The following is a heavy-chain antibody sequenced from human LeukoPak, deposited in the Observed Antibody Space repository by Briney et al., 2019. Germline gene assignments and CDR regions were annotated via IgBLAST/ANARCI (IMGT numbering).Heavy chain of an antibody. J-gene: IGHJ4*02. V-gene: IGHV3-53*01. CDR1: GFNVSHYY. CDR2: IYGNNTT. D-gene: IGHD7-27*01. Sequence: GGSLRLSCAVSGFNVSHYYMSWVRQAPGKGLEWVSVIYGNNTTYYADAVKGRFTISRGNSNSTLYLQMNNLRVDDTAVYYCARASWGYAFDSWGLGTLVAVSS. CDR3: ARASWGYAFDS.